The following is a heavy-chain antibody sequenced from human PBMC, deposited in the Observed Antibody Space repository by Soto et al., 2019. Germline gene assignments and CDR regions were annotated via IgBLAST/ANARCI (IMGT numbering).Heavy chain of an antibody. D-gene: IGHD3-16*02. CDR1: GFTFSSYS. V-gene: IGHV3-21*01. CDR2: ISSSSSYI. J-gene: IGHJ4*02. Sequence: GGSLSLSCAASGFTFSSYSMNWVRQAPGKGLEWVSSISSSSSYIYYADSVKGRFTISRDNSKNTLYLQMNSLRAEDTAVYYCAKSQLTFGGVIVITTPYFDYWGQGTLVTVSS. CDR3: AKSQLTFGGVIVITTPYFDY.